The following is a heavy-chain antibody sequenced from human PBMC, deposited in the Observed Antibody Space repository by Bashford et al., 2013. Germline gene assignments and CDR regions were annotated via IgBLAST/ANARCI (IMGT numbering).Heavy chain of an antibody. Sequence: SETLSLTCTVSGGSISSGSYYWSWIRQPAGKGLEWIGRIYTSGSTNYNPSLKSRVTISVDTSKNQFSLKLSSVTAADTAVYYCARDFRFRDPDWGYYYYYMDVWGKGTTVTVSS. CDR2: IYTSGST. D-gene: IGHD3-10*01. CDR3: ARDFRFRDPDWGYYYYYMDV. CDR1: GGSISSGSYY. V-gene: IGHV4-61*02. J-gene: IGHJ6*03.